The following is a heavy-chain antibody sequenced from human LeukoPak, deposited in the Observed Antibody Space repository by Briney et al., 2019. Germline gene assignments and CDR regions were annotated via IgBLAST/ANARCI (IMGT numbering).Heavy chain of an antibody. D-gene: IGHD1-26*01. Sequence: GGSLRLSCAASGFTFSSYWMHWVRQAPGKGLVWVSRISKDGSSTYYADSVKGRFTISRDNAKNTLYLQMNSLRAEDTAVYYCARDEVGVGATHDYWGQGTLVTASS. V-gene: IGHV3-74*01. J-gene: IGHJ4*02. CDR1: GFTFSSYW. CDR2: ISKDGSST. CDR3: ARDEVGVGATHDY.